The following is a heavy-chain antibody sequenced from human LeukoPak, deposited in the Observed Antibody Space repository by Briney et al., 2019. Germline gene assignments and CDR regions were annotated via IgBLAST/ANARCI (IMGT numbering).Heavy chain of an antibody. J-gene: IGHJ5*02. CDR2: INPNSGGT. CDR3: ARDRASCRFDP. D-gene: IGHD2-2*01. Sequence: VASVKVSCKASGYTFTGYYMHWVRQAPEQGPEWMGWINPNSGGTNYAQKFQGRVTMTRDTSISTAYMELSRLRSDDTAVYYCARDRASCRFDPWGQGTLVTVSS. V-gene: IGHV1-2*02. CDR1: GYTFTGYY.